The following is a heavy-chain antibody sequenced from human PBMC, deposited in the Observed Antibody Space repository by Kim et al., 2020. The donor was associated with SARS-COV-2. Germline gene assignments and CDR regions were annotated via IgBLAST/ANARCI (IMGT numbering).Heavy chain of an antibody. V-gene: IGHV1-18*01. CDR2: ISAYNGNT. CDR3: ARDFYCSGGRCYPGGMDV. D-gene: IGHD2-15*01. CDR1: GYTFTSYG. J-gene: IGHJ6*02. Sequence: ASVKVSCKASGYTFTSYGISWVRQAPGQGLEWMGWISAYNGNTNYAQKFQGRVTMTTDTSTSTDYMELRSLRSDDTAVYYCARDFYCSGGRCYPGGMDVWGQGTTVTVSS.